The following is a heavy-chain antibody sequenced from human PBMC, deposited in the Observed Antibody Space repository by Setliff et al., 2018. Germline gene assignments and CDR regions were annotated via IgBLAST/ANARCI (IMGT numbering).Heavy chain of an antibody. D-gene: IGHD6-6*01. CDR1: GGTFSDYH. J-gene: IGHJ4*02. V-gene: IGHV4-34*01. Sequence: SETLSLTCAAYGGTFSDYHWTWIRQSPEKGLEWMGEINHRGSTNYNPSLKSRITISIDTSRDQFSLKLISMIAADTAVYYCARGRNIAARLLDSWGQGTLVTVSS. CDR3: ARGRNIAARLLDS. CDR2: INHRGST.